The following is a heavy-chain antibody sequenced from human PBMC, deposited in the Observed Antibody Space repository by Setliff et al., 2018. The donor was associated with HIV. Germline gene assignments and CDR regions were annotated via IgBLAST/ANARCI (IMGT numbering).Heavy chain of an antibody. CDR1: GATIHYHF. Sequence: NPSETLSLTCSISGATIHYHFWSWIRQPPGKGLEWIGYVDYSGDSEYNPSLQSRATISRDPSKSQVSLTLNSATAADTAVYYCTRGPGGTVPKPLEAFDVWGRGAVVTVS. CDR3: TRGPGGTVPKPLEAFDV. D-gene: IGHD1-7*01. V-gene: IGHV4-59*11. CDR2: VDYSGDS. J-gene: IGHJ3*01.